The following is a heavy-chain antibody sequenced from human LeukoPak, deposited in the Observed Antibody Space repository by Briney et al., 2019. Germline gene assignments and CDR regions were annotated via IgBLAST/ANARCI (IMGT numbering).Heavy chain of an antibody. CDR1: GFTFSSYA. J-gene: IGHJ3*02. Sequence: GGSLRLSCAASGFTFSSYAMSWVRQAPGKGLEWVSAISGSGGSTYYADSVKGRFTISRDNSKNTLYLQMNSLRAEDTAVYYCAKVYYYGSGSYVDAFDIWGQGTMVTVSS. CDR3: AKVYYYGSGSYVDAFDI. V-gene: IGHV3-23*01. D-gene: IGHD3-10*01. CDR2: ISGSGGST.